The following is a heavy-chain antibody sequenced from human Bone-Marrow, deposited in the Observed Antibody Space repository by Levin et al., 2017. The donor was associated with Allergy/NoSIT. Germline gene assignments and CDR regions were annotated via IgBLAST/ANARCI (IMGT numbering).Heavy chain of an antibody. D-gene: IGHD3-3*01. CDR2: INPNTRGT. V-gene: IGHV1-2*02. J-gene: IGHJ4*02. Sequence: ASVKVSCKASGYTFSGYYMHWIRQAPGQGLEWMGWINPNTRGTEFAEKFQGRVTMTSDTSINTASMELSGLRSDDTALYYCARSRGVATNLDYWGREPWSPSP. CDR1: GYTFSGYY. CDR3: ARSRGVATNLDY.